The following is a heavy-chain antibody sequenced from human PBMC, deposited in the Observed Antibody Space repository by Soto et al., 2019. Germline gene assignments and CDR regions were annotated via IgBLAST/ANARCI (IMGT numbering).Heavy chain of an antibody. CDR1: GFSFNNHG. CDR2: IWYDGSYK. Sequence: QVQLAESGGGVVQPGRSLRLSCAASGFSFNNHGMHWVRQAPGKGLEWVAVIWYDGSYKYYADSVKGRFTISRDNSKNSLYLQMNSLRAEDTALYYCARQQMVSYYLDSWGEGALVSVSS. D-gene: IGHD2-8*01. CDR3: ARQQMVSYYLDS. V-gene: IGHV3-33*03. J-gene: IGHJ4*02.